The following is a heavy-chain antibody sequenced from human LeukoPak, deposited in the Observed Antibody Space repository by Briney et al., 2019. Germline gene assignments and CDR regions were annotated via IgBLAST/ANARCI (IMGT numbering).Heavy chain of an antibody. CDR3: AKEGTVTMWKWYYYYYYMDV. CDR2: IKSKTDGGTT. J-gene: IGHJ6*03. D-gene: IGHD4-17*01. CDR1: GFTFSNAW. Sequence: GGSLRLSCAASGFTFSNAWMSWVRQAPGKGLEWVGRIKSKTDGGTTDCAAPVKGRFTISRDDSKNTLYLQMNSLKTEDTAVYYCAKEGTVTMWKWYYYYYYMDVWGKGTTVTISS. V-gene: IGHV3-15*01.